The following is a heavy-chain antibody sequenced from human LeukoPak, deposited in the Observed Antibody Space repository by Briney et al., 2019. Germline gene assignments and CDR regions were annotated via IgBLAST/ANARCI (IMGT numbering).Heavy chain of an antibody. V-gene: IGHV4-34*01. CDR2: IYHSGST. Sequence: SETLSLTCAVYGGSFSGYYWSWIRQPPGKGLEWIGSIYHSGSTYYNPSLKSRVTISVDASKNQFSLKLNSVTPEDTAVYYCARARYSYDLDYWGQGTLVTVSS. D-gene: IGHD5-18*01. J-gene: IGHJ4*02. CDR1: GGSFSGYY. CDR3: ARARYSYDLDY.